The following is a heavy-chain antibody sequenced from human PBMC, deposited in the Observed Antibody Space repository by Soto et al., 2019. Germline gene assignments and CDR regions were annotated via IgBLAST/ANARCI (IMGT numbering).Heavy chain of an antibody. J-gene: IGHJ6*03. V-gene: IGHV1-46*01. CDR2: INPSGGST. CDR3: EREDQEYYYMDV. Sequence: AAVKVSCKASGYTFTSYYMHWVRQAPGQGLEWMGIINPSGGSTSYAQKFQGRVTMTRDTSTSTAYMELRSLRSEDTAVYYCEREDQEYYYMDVWGKGTTV. CDR1: GYTFTSYY.